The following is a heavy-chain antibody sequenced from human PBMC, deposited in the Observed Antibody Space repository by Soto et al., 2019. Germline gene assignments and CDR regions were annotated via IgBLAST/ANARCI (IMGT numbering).Heavy chain of an antibody. J-gene: IGHJ6*03. V-gene: IGHV3-23*01. CDR2: ISGSGGST. CDR1: GFTFSSYA. D-gene: IGHD2-2*01. Sequence: GGSLRLSCAASGFTFSSYAMSWVRQAPGKGLEWVSAISGSGGSTYYADSVKGRFTISRDNSKNTLYLQMNSLRAEDTAVYYCAKVEGDCSSTSCYHYYYYMDVWGKGTTVTVSS. CDR3: AKVEGDCSSTSCYHYYYYMDV.